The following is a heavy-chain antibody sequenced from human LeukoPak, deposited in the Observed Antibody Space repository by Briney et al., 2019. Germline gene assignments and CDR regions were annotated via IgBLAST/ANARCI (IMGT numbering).Heavy chain of an antibody. V-gene: IGHV4-59*01. CDR3: ARGSGEYCYYGMDV. D-gene: IGHD3-10*01. CDR1: GGSISSYY. Sequence: PSETLSLTCTVSGGSISSYYWSWIRQPPGKGLEWIGYIYYSGSTNYNPSLKSRVTISVDTSKNQFSLKLSSVTAADTAVYYCARGSGEYCYYGMDVWGKGTTVTVSS. J-gene: IGHJ6*04. CDR2: IYYSGST.